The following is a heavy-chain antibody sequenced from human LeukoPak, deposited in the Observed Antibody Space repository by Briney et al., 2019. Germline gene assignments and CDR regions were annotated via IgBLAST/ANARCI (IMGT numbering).Heavy chain of an antibody. CDR1: GFTFSSYW. V-gene: IGHV3-7*01. CDR3: ARGDWLDY. J-gene: IGHJ4*02. Sequence: GGSLRLSCAASGFTFSSYWMNWVRQTPGKGLEWVANIKQEGGEKHYVDSVEGRFAISRDNAKNSLYLKMNSLRAEDTAVYYCARGDWLDYWGQGTLVTVPS. D-gene: IGHD3/OR15-3a*01. CDR2: IKQEGGEK.